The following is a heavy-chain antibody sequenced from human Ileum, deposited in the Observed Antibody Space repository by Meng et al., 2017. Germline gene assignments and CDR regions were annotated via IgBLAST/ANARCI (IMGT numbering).Heavy chain of an antibody. D-gene: IGHD7-27*01. V-gene: IGHV4-61*01. CDR1: GASVTTSHYQ. Sequence: QESGPGLVRPSENLPLFCTVSGASVTTSHYQWGWIRQPPGKGLEWIGYASTNYNPSLKSRLTISLDTSKNQVSLKLTSVTAADTAVYYCARDHWGSLDYWGQGILVTVSS. J-gene: IGHJ4*02. CDR3: ARDHWGSLDY. CDR2: AST.